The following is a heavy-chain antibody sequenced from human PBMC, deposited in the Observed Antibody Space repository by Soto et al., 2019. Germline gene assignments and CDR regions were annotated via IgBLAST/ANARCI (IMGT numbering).Heavy chain of an antibody. Sequence: GGSLRLSCAASGFTFSSYSMNWVRQAPGKGLEWVSSISSSSSYIYYADSVKGRFTISGDDAKNSLYLQMNSLRAEDTAVYYCAREPVDTAGPSDYWGQGTLVTVSS. V-gene: IGHV3-21*01. D-gene: IGHD5-18*01. CDR3: AREPVDTAGPSDY. J-gene: IGHJ4*02. CDR2: ISSSSSYI. CDR1: GFTFSSYS.